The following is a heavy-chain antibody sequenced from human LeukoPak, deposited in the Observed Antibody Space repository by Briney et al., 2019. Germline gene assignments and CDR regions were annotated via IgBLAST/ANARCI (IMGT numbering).Heavy chain of an antibody. J-gene: IGHJ4*02. CDR3: ARDLRGIQLYYYFDY. D-gene: IGHD5-18*01. V-gene: IGHV3-74*01. CDR1: GFTFSSYW. Sequence: PGGSLRLSCAASGFTFSSYWMHWVRQAPGKGLVWVSRINSDGSSTSYADSVKGRFTISRDNAKNTLYLQMNSLRAEDTAVYYCARDLRGIQLYYYFDYWGQGTLVTVSS. CDR2: INSDGSST.